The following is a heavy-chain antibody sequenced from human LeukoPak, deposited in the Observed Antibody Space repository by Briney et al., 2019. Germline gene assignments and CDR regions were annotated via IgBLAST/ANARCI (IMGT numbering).Heavy chain of an antibody. CDR3: ARDSGYSSSRPLDY. CDR1: GGSIRNYY. D-gene: IGHD6-6*01. V-gene: IGHV4-59*01. CDR2: IYYSGST. J-gene: IGHJ4*02. Sequence: SETLSLTCTVSGGSIRNYYWSWIRQPPGKGLEWIGYIYYSGSTNYNPSLKSRVTISVDTSKNQFSLKLSSVTAADTVVYYCARDSGYSSSRPLDYWGQGTLVTVSS.